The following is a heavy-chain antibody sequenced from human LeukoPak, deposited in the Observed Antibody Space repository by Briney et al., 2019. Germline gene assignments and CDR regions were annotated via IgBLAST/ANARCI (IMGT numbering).Heavy chain of an antibody. CDR2: ISWDGGSA. Sequence: GGSLRLSCAASGFTFDDYAMHWVRQAPGKGLQWVSLISWDGGSAYYADSVKSRFTTSRDNSKSSLYLQMNSLTTEDTAFYYCAKDILRLSSGWSGFDFWGQATLVTVSS. V-gene: IGHV3-43D*03. CDR1: GFTFDDYA. D-gene: IGHD6-19*01. J-gene: IGHJ4*02. CDR3: AKDILRLSSGWSGFDF.